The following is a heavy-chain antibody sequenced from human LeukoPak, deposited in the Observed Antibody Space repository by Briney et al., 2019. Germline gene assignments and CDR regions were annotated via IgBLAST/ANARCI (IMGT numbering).Heavy chain of an antibody. V-gene: IGHV1-8*01. CDR2: MNPNSGNT. D-gene: IGHD3-22*01. CDR3: ARVPTERYDSSGYYGVFDY. CDR1: GYTLTGYD. J-gene: IGHJ4*02. Sequence: ASVKVSCKASGYTLTGYDINWVRQATGQGLEWMGWMNPNSGNTGYAQKFQGRVTMTRNTSISTAYMELSSLRSEDTAVYYCARVPTERYDSSGYYGVFDYWGQGTLVTVSS.